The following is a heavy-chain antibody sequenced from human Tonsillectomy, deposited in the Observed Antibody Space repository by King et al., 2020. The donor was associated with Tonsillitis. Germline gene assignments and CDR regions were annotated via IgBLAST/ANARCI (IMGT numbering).Heavy chain of an antibody. D-gene: IGHD1-14*01. V-gene: IGHV4-59*08. CDR1: GGSISSYY. CDR2: FYYIGST. CDR3: ARSEPPSAEWRNFDY. J-gene: IGHJ4*02. Sequence: VQLQESGPGLVKPSETLSLTCTVSGGSISSYYWSWIRQSPGKGLEWIGYFYYIGSTNYNPSLKSRVTISVDTSKNQFSLKLSSVTAADTAVYYCARSEPPSAEWRNFDYWGQGTLVTVSS.